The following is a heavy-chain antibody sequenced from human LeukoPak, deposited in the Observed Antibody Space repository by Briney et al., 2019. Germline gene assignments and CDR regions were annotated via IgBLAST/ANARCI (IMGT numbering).Heavy chain of an antibody. D-gene: IGHD3-10*01. CDR2: IYYSGST. Sequence: SETLSLTCTVSGGSISSSSYYWGWIRQPPGKGLEWIGSIYYSGSTYYNQSLKSRVTISVDTSKNQFSLKLSSVTAADTAVYYCASPQIRGDNWFDPWGQGALVTVSS. CDR3: ASPQIRGDNWFDP. V-gene: IGHV4-39*01. CDR1: GGSISSSSYY. J-gene: IGHJ5*02.